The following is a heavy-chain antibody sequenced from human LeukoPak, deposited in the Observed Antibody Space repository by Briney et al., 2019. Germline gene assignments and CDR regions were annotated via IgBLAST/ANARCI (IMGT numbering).Heavy chain of an antibody. CDR3: TRALERSGYCSGF. J-gene: IGHJ4*02. CDR2: IRSKTFGGTT. D-gene: IGHD3-3*01. Sequence: GRSLRLSCTGSGFTFGDYAMSWVRQAPGEGLEWVGFIRSKTFGGTTEYAASVKGRFTISRDDSKSIAYLQMNSLKTEDTAVYYCTRALERSGYCSGFWGQGTLVTVSS. CDR1: GFTFGDYA. V-gene: IGHV3-49*04.